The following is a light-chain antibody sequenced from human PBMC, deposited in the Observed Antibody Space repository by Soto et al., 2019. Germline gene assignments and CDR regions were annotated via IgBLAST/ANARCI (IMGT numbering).Light chain of an antibody. CDR1: QRIYSN. J-gene: IGKJ4*01. Sequence: EIVMTQSPATLSVSPGERVTFSCRASQRIYSNLAWHQHTPGQAPRLLISGASTGATGLPSRFSGSGSGTDFTLTINSLQSEDVAVYYCQQYHHWPVTFGGGTKV. V-gene: IGKV3-15*01. CDR2: GAS. CDR3: QQYHHWPVT.